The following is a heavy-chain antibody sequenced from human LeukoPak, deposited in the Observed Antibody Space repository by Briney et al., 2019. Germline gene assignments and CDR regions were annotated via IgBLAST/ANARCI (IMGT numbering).Heavy chain of an antibody. J-gene: IGHJ4*02. Sequence: PGGSLRLSCAASGFTFDDYGMSWVRQAPGKGLEWVSGINWNGGSTGYADSVKGRFPISRDNAKNSLYLQMNSLRAEDTALYHCARGRNPGIAAAGFLDYWGQGTLVTVSS. V-gene: IGHV3-20*01. D-gene: IGHD6-13*01. CDR1: GFTFDDYG. CDR3: ARGRNPGIAAAGFLDY. CDR2: INWNGGST.